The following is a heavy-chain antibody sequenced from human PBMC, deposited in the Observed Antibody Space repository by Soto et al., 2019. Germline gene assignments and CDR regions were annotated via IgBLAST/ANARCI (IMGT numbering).Heavy chain of an antibody. CDR3: ARDLLDSTSYYYGMDV. Sequence: GGSLRLSCAASGFTFSSYSMNWVRQAPGKGLEWVSSISSSSSYIYYADSVKGRFTISRDNAKNSLYLQMNSLRAEDTAVYYCARDLLDSTSYYYGMDVWGQGTTVTVSS. J-gene: IGHJ6*02. V-gene: IGHV3-21*01. D-gene: IGHD2-2*01. CDR2: ISSSSSYI. CDR1: GFTFSSYS.